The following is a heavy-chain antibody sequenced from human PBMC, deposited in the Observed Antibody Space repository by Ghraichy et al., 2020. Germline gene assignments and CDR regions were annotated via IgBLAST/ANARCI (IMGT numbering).Heavy chain of an antibody. CDR3: ATDRVDDYGDSKPPSFFDY. J-gene: IGHJ4*02. V-gene: IGHV1-24*01. CDR2: FDAEDGET. Sequence: ASVKVSCKVSGYTLTELSMHWVRQAPGKGLEWMGNFDAEDGETIYAQKFQGRVTMTEDTSTDTAYMELRSLRSEDTAVYYCATDRVDDYGDSKPPSFFDYWGQGTLVTVSS. D-gene: IGHD4-17*01. CDR1: GYTLTELS.